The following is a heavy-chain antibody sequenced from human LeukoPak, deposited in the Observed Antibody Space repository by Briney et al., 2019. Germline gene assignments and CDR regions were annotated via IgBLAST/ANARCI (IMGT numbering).Heavy chain of an antibody. V-gene: IGHV3-74*01. CDR2: INTDGSTT. CDR3: ARGLASGSGSYYNVPY. D-gene: IGHD3-10*01. Sequence: GGSLRLSCAASGFTFDDYAMHWVRQAPGKGLVWVSRINTDGSTTTYADSVKGRFTISRDNAKNSLYLQMNSLRDEDTAVYYCARGLASGSGSYYNVPYWGQGTLVTVSS. CDR1: GFTFDDYA. J-gene: IGHJ4*02.